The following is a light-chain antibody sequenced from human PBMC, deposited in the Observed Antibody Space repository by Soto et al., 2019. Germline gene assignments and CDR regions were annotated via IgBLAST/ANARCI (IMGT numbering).Light chain of an antibody. V-gene: IGKV4-1*01. J-gene: IGKJ1*01. Sequence: DIVMTQTPDSLAVSLGERATINCKSSQSVLYNSNNDRYLTWYQQKPGQSPRVLIYWASTRESGVPDRFSGSGSGTDFTLTISSLQAEDVAVYYCQQYYSIPWTFGQGTKVEIK. CDR3: QQYYSIPWT. CDR2: WAS. CDR1: QSVLYNSNNDRY.